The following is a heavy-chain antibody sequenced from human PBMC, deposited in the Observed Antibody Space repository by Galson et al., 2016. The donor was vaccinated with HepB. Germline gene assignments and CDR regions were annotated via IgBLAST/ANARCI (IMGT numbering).Heavy chain of an antibody. V-gene: IGHV3-23*01. CDR3: AKPRRYNHDALHI. D-gene: IGHD5-18*01. Sequence: SLRLSCAASGFPFTTSALNWVRQAPGKGLQWVSFISGSGTTTFYTDSVKGRFTISRDNSKSMLYLQMDSLRAEDTALYSCAKPRRYNHDALHIWGQGTMVTVSS. CDR1: GFPFTTSA. CDR2: ISGSGTTT. J-gene: IGHJ3*02.